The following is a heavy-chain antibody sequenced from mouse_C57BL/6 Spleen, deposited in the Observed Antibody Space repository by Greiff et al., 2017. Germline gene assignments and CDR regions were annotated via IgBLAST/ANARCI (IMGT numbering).Heavy chain of an antibody. J-gene: IGHJ2*01. CDR2: ILPGSGST. D-gene: IGHD1-1*01. Sequence: QFQLQQSGAELMKPGASVKLSCKATGYTFTGYWIAWVKQRPGHGLEWIGEILPGSGSTNYNEKFKGKATFTADTSSNTAYLQLSSLTTEDSAIYYCARSFITTVVATDYWGQGTTLTVSS. CDR1: GYTFTGYW. CDR3: ARSFITTVVATDY. V-gene: IGHV1-9*01.